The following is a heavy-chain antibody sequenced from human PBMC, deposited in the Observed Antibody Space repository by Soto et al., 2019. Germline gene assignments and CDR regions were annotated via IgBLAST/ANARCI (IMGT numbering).Heavy chain of an antibody. CDR3: ARALTYYDILPGYYWGAGDY. V-gene: IGHV1-18*01. D-gene: IGHD3-9*01. CDR1: GYTFTSYG. CDR2: ISAYNGNT. Sequence: QVQLVQSGAEVKKPGASVKVSCKASGYTFTSYGISWVRQAPGQGLEWMGWISAYNGNTNYAQKLQGRVTMTTDTSTRTAYMELRSLRSDDTAVYYCARALTYYDILPGYYWGAGDYWGEGTLVTVSS. J-gene: IGHJ4*02.